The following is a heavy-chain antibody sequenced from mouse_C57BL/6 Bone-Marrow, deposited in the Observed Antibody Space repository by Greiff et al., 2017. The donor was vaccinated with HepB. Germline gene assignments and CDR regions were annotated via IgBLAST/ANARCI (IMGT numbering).Heavy chain of an antibody. CDR3: TSWVYFDY. J-gene: IGHJ2*01. D-gene: IGHD4-1*01. CDR1: GYTFTDYE. CDR2: IDPETGGT. Sequence: LVESGAELVRPGASVTLSCKASGYTFTDYEMHWVKQTPVHGLEWIGAIDPETGGTAYNQKFKGKAILTADKSSSTAYMERRSLTSEDSAVYYCTSWVYFDYWGQGTTLTVSS. V-gene: IGHV1-15*01.